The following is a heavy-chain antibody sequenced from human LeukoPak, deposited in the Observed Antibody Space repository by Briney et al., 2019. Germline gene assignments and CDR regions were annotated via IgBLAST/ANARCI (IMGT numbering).Heavy chain of an antibody. J-gene: IGHJ4*02. D-gene: IGHD6-13*01. CDR3: AKDVAAAGTTGSFDY. V-gene: IGHV3-9*03. CDR1: GFTFDDYA. Sequence: GGSLRLSCAASGFTFDDYAMHWVRHAPGKGLEWVSGISWNSGSIGYADSVKGRFTISRDNAKNSLYLQMNSLRAEDMALYYCAKDVAAAGTTGSFDYWGQGTLVTVSS. CDR2: ISWNSGSI.